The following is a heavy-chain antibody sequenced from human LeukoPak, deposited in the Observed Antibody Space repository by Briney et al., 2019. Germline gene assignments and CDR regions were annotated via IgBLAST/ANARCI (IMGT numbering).Heavy chain of an antibody. CDR3: ARVTIFGVVIRRYYLDY. V-gene: IGHV4-34*01. CDR2: INHSGST. Sequence: SETLSLTCAVYGGSFSGYYWSWIRQPPGKGLEWIGEINHSGSTNYNPSLKSRVTISVDTSKNQFSLKLSSVTAADTAVYYCARVTIFGVVIRRYYLDYWGQGTLVTVSS. CDR1: GGSFSGYY. J-gene: IGHJ4*02. D-gene: IGHD3-3*01.